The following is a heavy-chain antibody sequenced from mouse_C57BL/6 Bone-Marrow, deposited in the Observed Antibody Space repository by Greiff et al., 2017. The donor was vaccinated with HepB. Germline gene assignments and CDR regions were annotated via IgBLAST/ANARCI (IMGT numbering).Heavy chain of an antibody. Sequence: EVKLQESGAELVRPGASVKLSCTASGFNIKDDYMHWVKQRPEQGLEWIGWIDPENGDTEYASKFQGKATITADTSSNTAYLQLSSLTSEDTAVYYCTTPEGFDYWGQGTTLTVSS. CDR2: IDPENGDT. J-gene: IGHJ2*01. CDR3: TTPEGFDY. CDR1: GFNIKDDY. V-gene: IGHV14-4*01.